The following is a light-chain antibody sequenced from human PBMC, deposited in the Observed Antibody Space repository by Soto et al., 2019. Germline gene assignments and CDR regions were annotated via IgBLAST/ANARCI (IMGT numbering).Light chain of an antibody. CDR1: QSVSSN. J-gene: IGKJ2*01. Sequence: EIVMTQSPATLSLSPGERATLSCRASQSVSSNLAWYQQKPGQAPRLLIYGASTRATGIPARFSGSGSGTEFALTISSRQSEDFAVYYCHQYNHGPPFYTFGQGTKLEIK. CDR3: HQYNHGPPFYT. CDR2: GAS. V-gene: IGKV3-15*01.